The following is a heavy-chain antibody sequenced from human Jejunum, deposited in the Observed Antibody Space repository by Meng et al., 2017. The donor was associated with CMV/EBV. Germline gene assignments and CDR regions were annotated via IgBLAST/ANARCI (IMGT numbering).Heavy chain of an antibody. CDR2: IYWDDDK. D-gene: IGHD1-26*01. J-gene: IGHJ4*02. CDR3: AHFVGGYYPSRPDY. Sequence: QITLKESGPPLVKPTQTPTLTCAFSGLSSISSGVGVGWIRQPPGKALEWLALIYWDDDKRYSPSLRSRLTITKDTSKNEVVLTMTNMDPVDTGTYYCAHFVGGYYPSRPDYWGQGTLVTVSS. CDR1: GLSSISSGVG. V-gene: IGHV2-5*02.